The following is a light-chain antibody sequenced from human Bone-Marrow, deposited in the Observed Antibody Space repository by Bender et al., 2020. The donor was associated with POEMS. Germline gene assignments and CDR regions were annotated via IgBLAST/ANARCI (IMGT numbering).Light chain of an antibody. CDR2: DDS. CDR3: QVWDSSSDHPGV. V-gene: IGLV3-21*02. CDR1: NLGGQS. Sequence: SYVLTQPPSVSVAPGETARITCGGNNLGGQSVHWYQQRPVQAPVLVFSDDSDRPSGIPERFSGSNYGHTATLTISRVGVGDEADYYCQVWDSSSDHPGVFGGGTKVTVL. J-gene: IGLJ2*01.